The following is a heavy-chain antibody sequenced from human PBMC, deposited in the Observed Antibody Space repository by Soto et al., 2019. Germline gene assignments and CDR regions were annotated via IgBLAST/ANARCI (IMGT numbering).Heavy chain of an antibody. J-gene: IGHJ4*02. V-gene: IGHV3-30*04. CDR2: ISYDAKKI. CDR1: GFIFRSYA. Sequence: PGGSLRLSCAASGFIFRSYAMHWVRQAPGKGLEWVAVISYDAKKIYYGESVKGRFTISRDNSEDTLYLQMNSLSAEDTAVYFCARDDPGPLYYFAYWGQGALVTVSS. CDR3: ARDDPGPLYYFAY.